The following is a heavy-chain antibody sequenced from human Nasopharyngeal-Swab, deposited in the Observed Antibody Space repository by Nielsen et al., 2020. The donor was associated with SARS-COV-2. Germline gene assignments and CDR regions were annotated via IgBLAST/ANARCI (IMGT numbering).Heavy chain of an antibody. CDR2: ISSSGSTI. J-gene: IGHJ4*02. Sequence: GGSLRLSCVASGFTFSTYSMNWVRQAPGKGLEWVSYISSSGSTIYYADSVKGRFTISRDNAKNSLYLQMNSLRAEDTAVYYCARDQRVSAAGTRHLFDYWGQGTLVTVSS. CDR3: ARDQRVSAAGTRHLFDY. CDR1: GFTFSTYS. V-gene: IGHV3-48*01. D-gene: IGHD6-13*01.